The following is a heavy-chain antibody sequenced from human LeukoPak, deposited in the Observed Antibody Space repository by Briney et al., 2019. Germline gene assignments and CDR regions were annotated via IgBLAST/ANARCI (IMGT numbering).Heavy chain of an antibody. CDR2: ISNTGRAT. J-gene: IGHJ1*01. V-gene: IGHV3-23*01. CDR1: GFTFSSYS. Sequence: GGSLRLSCVASGFTFSSYSMHWVRQAPREGLNGVSGISNTGRATDYAEYIKGRFTISRDNSKNTVFLQMNSLRAEDTAEYFCAHQVPPNDEYFDHWGQGTLVTVSS. CDR3: AHQVPPNDEYFDH.